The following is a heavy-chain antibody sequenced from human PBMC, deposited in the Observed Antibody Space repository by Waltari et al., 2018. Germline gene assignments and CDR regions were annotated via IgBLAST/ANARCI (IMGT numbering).Heavy chain of an antibody. Sequence: QVQLVESGGGVVQPGRSLRLSWAASGFTFSSYAMHWVGQAPGTGVEGVAVISYDGSNKYHADHVKGRLTIPRDNSKNPLYLQMNSLRAEDTAVYYCAREDRRYYYYGMDVWGQGTTVTVSS. J-gene: IGHJ6*02. CDR2: ISYDGSNK. CDR1: GFTFSSYA. D-gene: IGHD2-15*01. V-gene: IGHV3-30*04. CDR3: AREDRRYYYYGMDV.